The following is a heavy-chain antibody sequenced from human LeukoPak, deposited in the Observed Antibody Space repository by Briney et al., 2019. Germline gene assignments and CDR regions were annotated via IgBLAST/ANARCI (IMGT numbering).Heavy chain of an antibody. CDR2: IIPIFGTA. Sequence: ASVKVSCKASGGTFSSYAISWVRQAPGQGLEWMGGIIPIFGTANYAQKFQGRVTITADKSTSTAYMELRSLRSDDTAVYYCARGYGDYPNDYWGQGTLVTASS. D-gene: IGHD4-17*01. J-gene: IGHJ4*02. CDR3: ARGYGDYPNDY. V-gene: IGHV1-69*06. CDR1: GGTFSSYA.